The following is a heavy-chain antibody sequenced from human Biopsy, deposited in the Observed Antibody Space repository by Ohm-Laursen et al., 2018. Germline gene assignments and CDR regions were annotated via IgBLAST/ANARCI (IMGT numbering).Heavy chain of an antibody. CDR3: AREKYDGSDHYSSPFDS. D-gene: IGHD3-22*01. J-gene: IGHJ4*02. CDR2: VYYNGNT. CDR1: YGSISGHF. V-gene: IGHV4-59*11. Sequence: GTLSLTCAVTYGSISGHFWSRIRQAPGKGLEWNGYVYYNGNTNYSPSLKSRATISLDTSKDRFSLKLTSVTAADTAVYYCAREKYDGSDHYSSPFDSWGQGALVTVSP.